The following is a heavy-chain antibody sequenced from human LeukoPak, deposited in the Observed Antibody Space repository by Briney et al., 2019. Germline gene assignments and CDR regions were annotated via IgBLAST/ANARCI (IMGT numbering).Heavy chain of an antibody. CDR2: INHSGST. CDR3: ARGVIVVVPAAIGELDYYYYMDV. J-gene: IGHJ6*03. D-gene: IGHD2-2*01. V-gene: IGHV4-34*01. CDR1: GGSFSGYY. Sequence: PSETLSLTCAVYGGSFSGYYWSWIRQPPGKGLEWIGEINHSGSTKCNPSLKSRVTISVDTSKIQFSLKLSSVTAADTAVYYCARGVIVVVPAAIGELDYYYYMDVWGKGTTVTVSS.